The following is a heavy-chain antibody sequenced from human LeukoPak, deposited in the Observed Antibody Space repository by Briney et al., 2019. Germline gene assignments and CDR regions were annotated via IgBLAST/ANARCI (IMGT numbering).Heavy chain of an antibody. CDR1: GGFISSYY. J-gene: IGHJ6*03. CDR3: ARFPRGFYYDSSGYHYYYMDV. CDR2: IYYSGST. Sequence: PSETLSLTCTVSGGFISSYYWSWIRQPPGKGLEGIGYIYYSGSTNYNPSLKSRVTISVDTSKNQFSLQLSSVTAADTAVYYCARFPRGFYYDSSGYHYYYMDVWGKGTTVTVSS. V-gene: IGHV4-59*01. D-gene: IGHD3-22*01.